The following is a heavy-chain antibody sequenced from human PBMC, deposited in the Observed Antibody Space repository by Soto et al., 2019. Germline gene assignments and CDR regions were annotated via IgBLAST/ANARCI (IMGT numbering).Heavy chain of an antibody. CDR3: AKTSKTTILTVYDV. J-gene: IGHJ6*02. D-gene: IGHD3-9*01. CDR2: TSGSGGTT. V-gene: IGHV3-23*01. CDR1: GFSFSDHG. Sequence: HPGGSLRLSCEASGFSFSDHGMSWVRQAPGKGLEWVSVTSGSGGTTYSVDSVKGRFTISRDNSKNTLYLQMNSLGVEDTAVYYCAKTSKTTILTVYDVWGRGTTVTVSS.